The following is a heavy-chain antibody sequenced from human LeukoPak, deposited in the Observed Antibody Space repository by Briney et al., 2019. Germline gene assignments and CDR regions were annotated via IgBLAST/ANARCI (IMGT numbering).Heavy chain of an antibody. CDR1: VGSSSNSRDY. Sequence: SETLSLTSTVAVGSSSNSRDYWGWVREPRVKWLEWIGNIDYSGTTYYRPSLKSRFTISVDTSKNQFSLKLSSVTAADTDVYYCARVSRYYDSSGYYPPDYWGQGTLVTVSS. J-gene: IGHJ4*02. V-gene: IGHV4-39*07. CDR3: ARVSRYYDSSGYYPPDY. D-gene: IGHD3-22*01. CDR2: IDYSGTT.